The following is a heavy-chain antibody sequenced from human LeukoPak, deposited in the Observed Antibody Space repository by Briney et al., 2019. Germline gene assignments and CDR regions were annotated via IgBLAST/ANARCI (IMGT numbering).Heavy chain of an antibody. CDR1: GYTFTSYW. CDR2: IYPGDSDT. CDR3: ARPADGSYYNYFDY. Sequence: GESLKISCKGSGYTFTSYWIAWVRQMPGKGLEWMGIIYPGDSDTRYSPSFQGQVTISADKSISTAYLQWSSLKASDTAMYYCARPADGSYYNYFDYWGRGPWSPSPQ. V-gene: IGHV5-51*01. J-gene: IGHJ4*02. D-gene: IGHD1-26*01.